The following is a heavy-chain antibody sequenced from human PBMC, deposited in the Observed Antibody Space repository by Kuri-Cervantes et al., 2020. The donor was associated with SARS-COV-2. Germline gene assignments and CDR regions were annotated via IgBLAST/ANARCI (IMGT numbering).Heavy chain of an antibody. V-gene: IGHV4-34*01. CDR2: INHSGST. J-gene: IGHJ2*01. CDR1: GGSLSNYY. CDR3: ARAELGLGWFFDL. Sequence: SETLSLTCEVYGGSLSNYYWSWVRQPPGKGLEWIGEINHSGSTHYNPSLKSRVTISGATSKSQFSLKLSFVTAAVTAVYYCARAELGLGWFFDLWGGGTLVTVSS. D-gene: IGHD6-13*01.